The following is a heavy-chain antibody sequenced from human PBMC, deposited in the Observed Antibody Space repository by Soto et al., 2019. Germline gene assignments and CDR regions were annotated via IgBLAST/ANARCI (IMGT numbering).Heavy chain of an antibody. CDR1: GYTFTSYY. J-gene: IGHJ6*02. V-gene: IGHV1-46*01. D-gene: IGHD6-25*01. Sequence: QVQLVQSGAEVKKPGASVKVSCKASGYTFTSYYMHWVRQAPGQGLEWMGIINPSGGSTSYAQKFQGRVTMTRDTSTGTVYMELSSRRSEDTAVYYWAIQAAGRNYYYFVMDVWGQVTTVTVSS. CDR2: INPSGGST. CDR3: AIQAAGRNYYYFVMDV.